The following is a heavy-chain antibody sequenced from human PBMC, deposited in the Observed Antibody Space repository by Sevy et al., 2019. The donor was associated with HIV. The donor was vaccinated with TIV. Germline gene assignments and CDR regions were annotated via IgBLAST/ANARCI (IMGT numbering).Heavy chain of an antibody. CDR2: MNPNRGNT. CDR1: GYTFTSYD. D-gene: IGHD3-3*01. V-gene: IGHV1-8*01. Sequence: ASVKVSCKASGYTFTSYDINWVRQATGQGLEWMGWMNPNRGNTGYAQKFQGRVTMTRNTSISTAYMEVSSLRSEDTDGYYCARGRYYDFWSGYYNYYYGMDVWGQGTTVTVSS. J-gene: IGHJ6*02. CDR3: ARGRYYDFWSGYYNYYYGMDV.